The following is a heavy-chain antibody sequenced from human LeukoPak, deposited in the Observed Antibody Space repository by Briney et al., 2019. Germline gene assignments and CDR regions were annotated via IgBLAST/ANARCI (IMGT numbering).Heavy chain of an antibody. V-gene: IGHV1-8*01. J-gene: IGHJ6*03. CDR1: GYTFTSYD. CDR3: ARGQAKSIGYYYYYMDV. CDR2: MNPNSGNT. Sequence: ASVKVSCKASGYTFTSYDINWVRQATGQGLEWMGWMNPNSGNTGYAQKFQGRVTMTRNTSISTAYMELSSLRSEDTAVYYCARGQAKSIGYYYYYMDVWGKGTTVTISS. D-gene: IGHD1-26*01.